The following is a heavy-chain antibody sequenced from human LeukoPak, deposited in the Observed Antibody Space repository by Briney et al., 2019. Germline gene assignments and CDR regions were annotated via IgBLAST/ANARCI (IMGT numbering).Heavy chain of an antibody. CDR1: GFTFSSYW. Sequence: GGSLRLSCAASGFTFSSYWMSWVRQVPGKGLEWVANIKQDGSEKHYVDSVKGRFTISRDNAKNSLYLQMDSLRVKDTAVYSCARESGWGLPHAFDFWGQGTMVTVSS. V-gene: IGHV3-7*01. D-gene: IGHD3-3*01. CDR2: IKQDGSEK. CDR3: ARESGWGLPHAFDF. J-gene: IGHJ3*01.